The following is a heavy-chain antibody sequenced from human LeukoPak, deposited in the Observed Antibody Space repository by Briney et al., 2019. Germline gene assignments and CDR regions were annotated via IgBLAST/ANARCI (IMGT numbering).Heavy chain of an antibody. CDR3: ATTGTSGPNWFDP. D-gene: IGHD1-1*01. V-gene: IGHV1-2*02. J-gene: IGHJ5*02. CDR1: GYTFTGYY. Sequence: ASVKVSCKASGYTFTGYYMHWVRQAPGQGLEWMGWINPNSGGTNYAKKFQGRVTMTRDTSISTAYMELSRLRSDDTAVYYCATTGTSGPNWFDPWGQGTLVTVSS. CDR2: INPNSGGT.